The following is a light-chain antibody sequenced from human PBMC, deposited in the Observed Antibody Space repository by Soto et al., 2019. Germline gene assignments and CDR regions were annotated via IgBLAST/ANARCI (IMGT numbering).Light chain of an antibody. CDR3: QQLRGT. V-gene: IGKV1-9*01. CDR1: QSISSY. Sequence: DIQLTQSPSFLSASVGDRVTITCRASQSISSYLAWYQQKPGKAPKLLIYAASTLQSGVPSRFSGSGSGTEFTLTISSLQPEDFATYYCQQLRGTFGGGTKVEIK. CDR2: AAS. J-gene: IGKJ4*01.